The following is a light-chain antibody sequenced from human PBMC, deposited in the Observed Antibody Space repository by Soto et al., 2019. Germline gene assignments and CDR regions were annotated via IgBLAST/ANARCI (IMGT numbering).Light chain of an antibody. V-gene: IGKV3-15*01. CDR3: QQWIRWT. CDR1: EGIGSN. J-gene: IGKJ1*01. CDR2: GTS. Sequence: EIVMTQSPATLSVSPGDRVTLSCRASEGIGSNVAWYQQKPGQAPRLLMYGTSVRATGIPARFSGSGSETEFTLTISGLQPEDFAIYYCQQWIRWTFGQGTRLELK.